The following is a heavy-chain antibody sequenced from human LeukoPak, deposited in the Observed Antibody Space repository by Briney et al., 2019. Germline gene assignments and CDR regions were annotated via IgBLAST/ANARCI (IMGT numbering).Heavy chain of an antibody. CDR3: ARGHYVQHG. CDR1: GFTFSGYW. J-gene: IGHJ4*02. V-gene: IGHV3-7*01. Sequence: GGSLRLSCAASGFTFSGYWMSWVRQAPGKGLECVGNIKQVGSEKYYVDSLKGRFTISRDNSENSLFLQMNSLRAEDTAVYYCARGHYVQHGWRRGTMVSVSS. D-gene: IGHD2/OR15-2a*01. CDR2: IKQVGSEK.